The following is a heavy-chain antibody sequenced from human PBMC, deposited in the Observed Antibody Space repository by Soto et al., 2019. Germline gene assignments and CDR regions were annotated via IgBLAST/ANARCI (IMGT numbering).Heavy chain of an antibody. CDR3: ARGGIGYSSSWYYYYMDV. J-gene: IGHJ6*03. V-gene: IGHV1-18*01. CDR1: GYTFTSYG. Sequence: ASVKVSCKASGYTFTSYGISWVRQAPGQGLEWMGWISAYNGNTNYAQKFQGRVTMTTDTSTRTAYLELGSLRSDDTALFFCARGGIGYSSSWYYYYMDVWGKGTTVTVSS. D-gene: IGHD6-13*01. CDR2: ISAYNGNT.